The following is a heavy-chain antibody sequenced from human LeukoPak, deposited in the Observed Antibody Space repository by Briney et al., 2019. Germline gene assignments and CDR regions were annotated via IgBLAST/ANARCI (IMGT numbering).Heavy chain of an antibody. V-gene: IGHV3-48*03. CDR2: IISSGSNI. CDR3: ARALEDYYDSI. D-gene: IGHD3-22*01. Sequence: SGGSLRLSCTASGFTFSSYEMNWVRQAPGKGLEWVSYIISSGSNIYYDDSLKGRFTISRDNAKNSPYLQMNSLRAEDTAVYYCARALEDYYDSIWGQGTLVTVSS. CDR1: GFTFSSYE. J-gene: IGHJ4*02.